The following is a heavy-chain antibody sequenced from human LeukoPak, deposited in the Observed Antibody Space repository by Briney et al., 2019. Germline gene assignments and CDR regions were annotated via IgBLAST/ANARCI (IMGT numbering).Heavy chain of an antibody. CDR1: GGSFSGYY. J-gene: IGHJ6*02. Sequence: PSETLSLTCAVYGGSFSGYYWSWIRQPPGKGLEWIGEINHSGSTNYNPSLKSRVTISVDTSKNQFSLKLSSVTAADTAVYYCARGGCSSTSCYYGDGYYYYYGMDVWGQGTTVTVSS. CDR3: ARGGCSSTSCYYGDGYYYYYGMDV. V-gene: IGHV4-34*01. D-gene: IGHD2-2*01. CDR2: INHSGST.